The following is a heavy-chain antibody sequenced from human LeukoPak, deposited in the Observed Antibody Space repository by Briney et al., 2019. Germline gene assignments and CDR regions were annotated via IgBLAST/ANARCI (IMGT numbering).Heavy chain of an antibody. D-gene: IGHD3-3*01. V-gene: IGHV3-7*01. J-gene: IGHJ4*02. CDR1: GFTFSIYW. CDR2: IKQDGSEK. CDR3: VRGPIFGVAPFDY. Sequence: GGSLRLSCAASGFTFSIYWMDWVRQAPGKGLEWVANIKQDGSEKYYVDSVQGRFTIPRDNAKNSLYLQMNSLRAEDTAVYYCVRGPIFGVAPFDYWGQGTLVTVSS.